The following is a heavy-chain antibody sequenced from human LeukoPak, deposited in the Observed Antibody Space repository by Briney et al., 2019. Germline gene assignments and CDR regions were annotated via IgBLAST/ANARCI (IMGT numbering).Heavy chain of an antibody. J-gene: IGHJ6*02. Sequence: GGSLRLSCAASGFTFSSYSMNWVRQAPGKGLEWVSSITSSSTYIYYADSVKGRFTISRDNAKNSLYLQMNSLRAEDTAVYYCASLVDTAMATDYYYYYGMDVWGQGTTVTVSS. CDR1: GFTFSSYS. CDR2: ITSSSTYI. V-gene: IGHV3-21*01. D-gene: IGHD5-18*01. CDR3: ASLVDTAMATDYYYYYGMDV.